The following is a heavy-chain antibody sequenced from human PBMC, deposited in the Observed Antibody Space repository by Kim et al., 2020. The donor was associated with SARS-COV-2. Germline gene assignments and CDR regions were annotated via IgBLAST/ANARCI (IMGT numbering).Heavy chain of an antibody. CDR3: ARGPEYSSSSYYFDY. V-gene: IGHV1-69*01. D-gene: IGHD6-6*01. J-gene: IGHJ4*02. Sequence: QKVQGRVTITADESTSTAYMELSSLRSEDTAVYYCARGPEYSSSSYYFDYWGQGTLVTVSS.